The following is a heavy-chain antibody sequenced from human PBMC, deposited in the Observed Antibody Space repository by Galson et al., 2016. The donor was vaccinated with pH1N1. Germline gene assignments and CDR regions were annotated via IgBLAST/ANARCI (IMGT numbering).Heavy chain of an antibody. CDR3: ARQAYDVSWFFGGFDI. Sequence: TLSLTCTVSGGSIRSGDYYWNWIRQSPGKGLEWIGYISYSGRTWDNPSLKSRLTISQDASKNQLSLNLSSVTAADTAVYYCARQAYDVSWFFGGFDIWGQGTMVTVSS. CDR2: ISYSGRT. CDR1: GGSIRSGDYY. V-gene: IGHV4-30-4*08. D-gene: IGHD6-13*01. J-gene: IGHJ3*02.